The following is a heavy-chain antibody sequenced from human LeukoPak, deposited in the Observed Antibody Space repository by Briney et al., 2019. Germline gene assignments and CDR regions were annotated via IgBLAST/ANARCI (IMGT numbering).Heavy chain of an antibody. V-gene: IGHV3-30*02. J-gene: IGHJ6*03. CDR2: IRYDGSNK. D-gene: IGHD5-18*01. CDR3: AKQGIQLWLGKAYYYYYMDV. Sequence: HPGGSLRLSCAASGFTFSSYSMNWVRQAPGKGLEWVAFIRYDGSNKYYADSVKGRFTISRDNSKNTLYLQMNSLRAEDTAVYYCAKQGIQLWLGKAYYYYYMDVWGKGTTVTVSS. CDR1: GFTFSSYS.